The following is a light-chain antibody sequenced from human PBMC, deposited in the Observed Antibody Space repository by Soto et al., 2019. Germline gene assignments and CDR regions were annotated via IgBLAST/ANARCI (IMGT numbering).Light chain of an antibody. CDR2: EGN. CDR3: CSSAPSRTVV. CDR1: SSAVGSYRL. Sequence: QSLLTHPASLSGSPGQSITVSCTGSSSAVGSYRLVSWYQCHPGKVPKLIIYEGNKRPSGVSNRFSGSEPGNTASLTISGLQAEDEADYYCCSSAPSRTVVFGTGTKVTVL. V-gene: IGLV2-23*01. J-gene: IGLJ1*01.